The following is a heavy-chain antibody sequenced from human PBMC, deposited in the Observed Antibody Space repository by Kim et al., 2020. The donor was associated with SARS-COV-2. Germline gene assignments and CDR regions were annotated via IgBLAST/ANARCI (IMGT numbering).Heavy chain of an antibody. CDR2: IYYSGST. Sequence: SETLSLTCTVSGGSISSSSYYWGWIRQPPGKGLEWIGSIYYSGSTYYNPSLKSRVTISVDTSKNQFSLKLSSVTAADTAVYYCARLTVTTYLLDDYWGQGTLVTVSS. V-gene: IGHV4-39*01. CDR3: ARLTVTTYLLDDY. D-gene: IGHD4-4*01. J-gene: IGHJ4*02. CDR1: GGSISSSSYY.